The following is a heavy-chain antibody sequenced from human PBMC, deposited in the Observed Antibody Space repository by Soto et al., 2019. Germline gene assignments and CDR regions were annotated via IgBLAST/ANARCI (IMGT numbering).Heavy chain of an antibody. CDR1: GGFVSSGSYY. CDR2: MSHSGGT. J-gene: IGHJ3*02. Sequence: QVQLQQWGAGLLKPSETLSLTCAVYGGFVSSGSYYWSWIRQPPGKGLEWIGEMSHSGGTHFNPSLKSGVTISVDTSKKQFSLKMGSVTAADTALYYCARVERGTATTVVDDFDIWGPGTMVTVSS. CDR3: ARVERGTATTVVDDFDI. V-gene: IGHV4-34*01. D-gene: IGHD1-1*01.